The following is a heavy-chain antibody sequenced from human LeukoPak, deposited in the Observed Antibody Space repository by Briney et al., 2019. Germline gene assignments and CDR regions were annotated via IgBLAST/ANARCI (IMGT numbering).Heavy chain of an antibody. J-gene: IGHJ4*02. D-gene: IGHD6-19*01. CDR2: IWYDGSNK. CDR1: GFTFSNYG. Sequence: GGSLRLSCAASGFTFSNYGMHWVRQAPGKGLEWVAIIWYDGSNKYYVDSVKGRFTISRDNSKNTLYLQMDNLRAEDTAVYYCAKTPTPIAVAGPDYWGQGTLVTVSS. V-gene: IGHV3-33*06. CDR3: AKTPTPIAVAGPDY.